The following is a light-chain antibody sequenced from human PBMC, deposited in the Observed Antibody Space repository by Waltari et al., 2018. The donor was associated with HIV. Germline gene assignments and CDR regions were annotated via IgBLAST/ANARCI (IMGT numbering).Light chain of an antibody. J-gene: IGLJ2*01. CDR1: SSDVGSYNL. Sequence: QSALTQPASVSGSPGQSITISCTGTSSDVGSYNLVSWYQQHPGKAPKLMIYEGSKRPSGVSNRCSGSKSGNTASLTISGLQAEDEADYYCCSYAGSGTVVFGGGTKLTVL. CDR2: EGS. V-gene: IGLV2-23*01. CDR3: CSYAGSGTVV.